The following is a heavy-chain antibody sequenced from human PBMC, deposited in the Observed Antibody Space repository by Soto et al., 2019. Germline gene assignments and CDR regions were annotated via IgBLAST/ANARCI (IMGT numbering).Heavy chain of an antibody. CDR2: IYYSGST. J-gene: IGHJ4*02. D-gene: IGHD3-16*01. Sequence: QVQLQESGPGLVKPSQTLSLTCTVSGGSISSGDYYWSWIRQPPGKGLEWIGYIYYSGSTYYNPSLKSRVTISVDTSKNQFSLKLSSVTAADTAVDYCARAGGGDGYNFDYWGQGTLVTVSS. V-gene: IGHV4-30-4*01. CDR3: ARAGGGDGYNFDY. CDR1: GGSISSGDYY.